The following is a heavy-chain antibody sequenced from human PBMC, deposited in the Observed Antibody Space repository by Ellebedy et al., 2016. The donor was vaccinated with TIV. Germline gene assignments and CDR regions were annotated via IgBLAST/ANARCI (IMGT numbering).Heavy chain of an antibody. CDR2: INPSRGST. CDR1: GYNFTRYF. Sequence: ASVKVSCXSSGYNFTRYFIHWVRQAPGQGLEWMGIINPSRGSTNYAPKFQGRVTMTRDTSTRTVYLEVTSLKSEDTAVYYCARDGAPLPPIGDNGNWFDPWGQGSLITVSS. V-gene: IGHV1-46*01. D-gene: IGHD4-17*01. CDR3: ARDGAPLPPIGDNGNWFDP. J-gene: IGHJ5*02.